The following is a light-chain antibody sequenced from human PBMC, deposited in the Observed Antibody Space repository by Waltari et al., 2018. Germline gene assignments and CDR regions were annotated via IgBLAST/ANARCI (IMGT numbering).Light chain of an antibody. CDR2: RNN. V-gene: IGLV1-47*01. Sequence: QSVLTQPPSASGTPGQRVTISCSGSSSNIGSNYVYWYQQLPGTAPKLLIYRNNHRPSWVPDRLSGSKSGTSASLAISGLRSEDEADYYCAAWDDSLSGQVFGGGTKLTVL. CDR3: AAWDDSLSGQV. CDR1: SSNIGSNY. J-gene: IGLJ2*01.